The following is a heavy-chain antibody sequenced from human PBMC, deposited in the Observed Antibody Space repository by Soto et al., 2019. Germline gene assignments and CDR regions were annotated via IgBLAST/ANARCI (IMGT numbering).Heavy chain of an antibody. D-gene: IGHD6-13*01. V-gene: IGHV3-33*01. CDR3: AREAEEQQLVAAEYFQH. CDR1: GFTFSSYG. CDR2: IWYDGSNK. J-gene: IGHJ1*01. Sequence: QVQLVESGGGVVQPGRSLRLSCAASGFTFSSYGMHWVRQAPGKGLEWVAVIWYDGSNKYYADSVKGRFTISRDNSKNTLYLQMNSLRAEDTAVYYCAREAEEQQLVAAEYFQHWGQGTLVTVSS.